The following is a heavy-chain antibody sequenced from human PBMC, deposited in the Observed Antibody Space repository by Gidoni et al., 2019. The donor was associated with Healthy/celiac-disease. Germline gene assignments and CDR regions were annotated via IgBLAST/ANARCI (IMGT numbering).Heavy chain of an antibody. V-gene: IGHV3-23*01. D-gene: IGHD3-22*01. Sequence: EVPLLESGEGLVQPGGSLRPSFQASVFTFCRLALSWVRQAPGKGLVWVAAIRGRGGSTYDADSVMGRFTISRDNSKNTLYLQMNSLRAEDTAVYYCAKDRYYYESSGYYSSYYFDYWGQGTLVTVSS. CDR2: IRGRGGST. CDR3: AKDRYYYESSGYYSSYYFDY. J-gene: IGHJ4*02. CDR1: VFTFCRLA.